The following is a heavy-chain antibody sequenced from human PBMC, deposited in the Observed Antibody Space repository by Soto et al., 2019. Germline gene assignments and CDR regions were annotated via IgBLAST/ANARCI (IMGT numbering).Heavy chain of an antibody. D-gene: IGHD3-22*01. CDR1: GATLNTFINYG. V-gene: IGHV1-69*12. J-gene: IGHJ3*02. CDR3: ARGAATKIVVVMYDAFEI. Sequence: QVQLVQSGAEVKKPGSSVKVSCEASGATLNTFINYGITWVRQAPGQGLEWMGGIITVFGSAHYAQKFQGRVTISADESTRTAYMELSSLRSDDTAVYYCARGAATKIVVVMYDAFEIWGQGTMVTVSS. CDR2: IITVFGSA.